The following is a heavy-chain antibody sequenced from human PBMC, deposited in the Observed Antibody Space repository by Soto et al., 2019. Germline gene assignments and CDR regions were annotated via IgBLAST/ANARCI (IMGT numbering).Heavy chain of an antibody. J-gene: IGHJ4*02. D-gene: IGHD2-8*01. CDR2: ISVSGDNI. CDR1: GFSFNSFN. V-gene: IGHV3-21*01. Sequence: GVFLRLACLASGFSFNSFNMNWIRRAPGRGLEWVASISVSGDNIYYGDSMQGRFTISRDNSKRSVFLDLNSLRVEDTAVYYCARDLGLLKSMFDYWGQGT. CDR3: ARDLGLLKSMFDY.